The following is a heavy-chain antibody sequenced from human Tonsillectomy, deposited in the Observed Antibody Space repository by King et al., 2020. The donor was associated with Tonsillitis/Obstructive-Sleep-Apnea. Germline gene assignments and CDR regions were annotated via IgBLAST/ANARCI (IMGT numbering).Heavy chain of an antibody. Sequence: QLVQSGAEVKKPGASVKVSCKASGYTLTGYYMHWVRQAPGQGLEWMGWINPNSGGTNYAQKFQGRVTMTRDTSISTAYMELSRLRSDDTAVYYCARDRDYYDSSGYSPPSIWYFDLWGRGTLVTVSS. V-gene: IGHV1-2*02. CDR2: INPNSGGT. CDR3: ARDRDYYDSSGYSPPSIWYFDL. CDR1: GYTLTGYY. J-gene: IGHJ2*01. D-gene: IGHD3-22*01.